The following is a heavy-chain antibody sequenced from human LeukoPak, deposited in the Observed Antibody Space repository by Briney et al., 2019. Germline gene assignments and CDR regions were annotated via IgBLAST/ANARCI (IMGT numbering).Heavy chain of an antibody. J-gene: IGHJ4*02. D-gene: IGHD2-8*01. CDR1: GDTFSSYA. CDR3: ARIMSRVEKGLFDY. Sequence: GASVKVSCKASGDTFSSYAISWVRQAPGQGLEWMGGIIPIFGTANYAQKFQGRVTITADKSTSTAYMELSSLRSEDTAVYYCARIMSRVEKGLFDYWGQGTLVTVSS. V-gene: IGHV1-69*06. CDR2: IIPIFGTA.